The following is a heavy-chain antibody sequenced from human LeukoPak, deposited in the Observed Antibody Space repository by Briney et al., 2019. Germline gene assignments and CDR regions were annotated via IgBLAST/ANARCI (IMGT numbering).Heavy chain of an antibody. D-gene: IGHD3-22*01. Sequence: GASVKVSCKASGYTFTGYYMHWVRQAPGQGLEWMGQINPNSGGTNYAQKFQGRVTMTRDTSISTAYMELSRLRSDDTAVYYCAAYDSSRYYYARGSLDYWGQRTLVTVSS. J-gene: IGHJ4*02. CDR1: GYTFTGYY. CDR3: AAYDSSRYYYARGSLDY. CDR2: INPNSGGT. V-gene: IGHV1-2*06.